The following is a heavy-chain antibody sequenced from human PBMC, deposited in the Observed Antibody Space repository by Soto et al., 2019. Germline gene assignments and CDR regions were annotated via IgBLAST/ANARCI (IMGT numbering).Heavy chain of an antibody. Sequence: RLSCAASGFNLNIYAMTWVREAPGKGLEWVSTTGATGRTTYYADSVKGRFTVSRDNSKNTLDLQMSNLRAEDTAVDYCATVHNTSPSFDSWGQGPLVTIYS. V-gene: IGHV3-23*01. CDR1: GFNLNIYA. CDR2: TGATGRTT. CDR3: ATVHNTSPSFDS. D-gene: IGHD1-20*01. J-gene: IGHJ4*02.